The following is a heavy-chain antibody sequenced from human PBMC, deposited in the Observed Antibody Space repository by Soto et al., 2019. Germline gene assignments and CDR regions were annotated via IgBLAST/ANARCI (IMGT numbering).Heavy chain of an antibody. V-gene: IGHV3-11*01. CDR3: ARDRTSGILQA. CDR1: GFTFSDYY. D-gene: IGHD1-1*01. J-gene: IGHJ4*02. Sequence: QVQLVESGGGLVKPGGSLRLSCAASGFTFSDYYMSWIRQAPGKGLEWVSYISSSGSTIYYADAVKGRFTISRANAKNSLYVQMNSLRAEETAVYYCARDRTSGILQAWGQGTLVTVSS. CDR2: ISSSGSTI.